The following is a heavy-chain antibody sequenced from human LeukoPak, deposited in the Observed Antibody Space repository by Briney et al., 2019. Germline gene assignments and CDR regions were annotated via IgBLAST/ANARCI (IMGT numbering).Heavy chain of an antibody. CDR2: FNQSVRT. V-gene: IGHV4-34*01. CDR1: GGSFRGYY. D-gene: IGHD2-15*01. CDR3: ARERSPYCSGGSCYYYYYYMDV. J-gene: IGHJ6*03. Sequence: SETLSLTCAVYGGSFRGYYWSWSPEPPGTGREWFGEFNQSVRTNYNPTLKSRVTISVDTSKNQFSLKLSSVTAADTAVYYCARERSPYCSGGSCYYYYYYMDVWGKGTTVTVPS.